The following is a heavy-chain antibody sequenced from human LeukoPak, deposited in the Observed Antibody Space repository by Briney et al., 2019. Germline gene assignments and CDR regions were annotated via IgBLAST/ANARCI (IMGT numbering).Heavy chain of an antibody. V-gene: IGHV4-59*01. Sequence: SETLSLTCTVSGGSISSYYWSWIRQPPGKGLEWIGYIYYSGSTNYNPSLKSRVTISVDTSKNQFSLKLSSVTAADMAVYYCARGHSSGYYFYLLDYWGQGTLVTVSS. J-gene: IGHJ4*02. CDR2: IYYSGST. CDR3: ARGHSSGYYFYLLDY. D-gene: IGHD3-22*01. CDR1: GGSISSYY.